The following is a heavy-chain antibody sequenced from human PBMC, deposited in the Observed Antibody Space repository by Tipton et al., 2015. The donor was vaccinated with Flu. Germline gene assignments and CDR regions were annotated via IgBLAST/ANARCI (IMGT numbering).Heavy chain of an antibody. CDR1: GGSISSSNW. J-gene: IGHJ4*02. Sequence: SLRLSCAVSGGSISSSNWWSWVRQPPGKGLEWIGEIYHSGSTNYNPSLKSRVTISVDKSKNQFSLKLSSVTAADTAVYYCARGRSSGWSFDYWGQGTLVTVSS. CDR3: ARGRSSGWSFDY. V-gene: IGHV4-4*02. CDR2: IYHSGST. D-gene: IGHD6-19*01.